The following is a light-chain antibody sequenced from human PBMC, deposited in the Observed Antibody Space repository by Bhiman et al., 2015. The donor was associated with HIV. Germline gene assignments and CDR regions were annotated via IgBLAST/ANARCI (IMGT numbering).Light chain of an antibody. J-gene: IGLJ2*01. V-gene: IGLV2-8*01. CDR3: QSYDSSLSGSV. CDR2: EVN. Sequence: QSALTQPPSASGSRGQSVIISCTGTSSDVGVYNLVSWYQHHPGKAPKLIIYEVNKRPSGVPARFSGSKSGTSASLAITGLQAEDEANYYCQSYDSSLSGSVFGGGTKLTVL. CDR1: SSDVGVYNL.